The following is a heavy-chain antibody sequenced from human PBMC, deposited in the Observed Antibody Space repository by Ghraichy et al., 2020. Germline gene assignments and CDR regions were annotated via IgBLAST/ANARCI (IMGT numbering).Heavy chain of an antibody. Sequence: SETLSLTCTVSGYSIRSGYYWGWIRQPPGKGLEWIGNIHHSGISYNNPSLKSRLTISVDTSKNQFSLKLSSVTAADTAVYYCARDPGAYCGGDCYPDYWGQGTLVTVSS. J-gene: IGHJ4*02. V-gene: IGHV4-38-2*02. CDR3: ARDPGAYCGGDCYPDY. CDR1: GYSIRSGYY. CDR2: IHHSGIS. D-gene: IGHD2-21*02.